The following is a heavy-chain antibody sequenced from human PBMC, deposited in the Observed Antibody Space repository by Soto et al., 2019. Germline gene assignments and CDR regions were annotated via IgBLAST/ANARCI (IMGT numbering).Heavy chain of an antibody. CDR1: GGSISSYY. J-gene: IGHJ6*02. CDR2: INYSGST. Sequence: SETLSLTCTVSGGSISSYYWSWIRQPPGKGLEWIGEINYSGSTNYNPSLKSRVTISVDTSKNQFSLKLSSVTAADTAVYYCARRLGGVLRFSVNYGMDVWGQGTTVTVSS. CDR3: ARRLGGVLRFSVNYGMDV. V-gene: IGHV4-34*01. D-gene: IGHD3-3*01.